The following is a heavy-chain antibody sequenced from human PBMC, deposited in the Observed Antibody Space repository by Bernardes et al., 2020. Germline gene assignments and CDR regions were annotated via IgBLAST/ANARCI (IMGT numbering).Heavy chain of an antibody. CDR2: IKQDGSEK. CDR3: ARSAEEFDY. V-gene: IGHV3-7*01. CDR1: GFTFICYL. J-gene: IGHJ4*02. Sequence: GGFLRPSCAASGFTFICYLMSWVRPAPGKGLEGVANIKQDGSEKYYVDSVKGRFTISRDNAKNSLYLQMNSLRAEDTAVYYCARSAEEFDYWGQGTLVTVSS.